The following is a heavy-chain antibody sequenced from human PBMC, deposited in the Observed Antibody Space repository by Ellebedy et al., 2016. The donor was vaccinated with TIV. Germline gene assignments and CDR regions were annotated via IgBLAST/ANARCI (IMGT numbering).Heavy chain of an antibody. Sequence: SETLSLXXTVSGGSISSKSHYWGWIRQPPGKGLEWIGSIYYSGSTNYNPSLKSRVTISVDTSKNQFSLKLSSVTAADTAVYYCARQYSRTLQGRGFFDYWGQGTLVTVSS. CDR3: ARQYSRTLQGRGFFDY. D-gene: IGHD2-2*01. CDR2: IYYSGST. V-gene: IGHV4-39*01. J-gene: IGHJ4*02. CDR1: GGSISSKSHY.